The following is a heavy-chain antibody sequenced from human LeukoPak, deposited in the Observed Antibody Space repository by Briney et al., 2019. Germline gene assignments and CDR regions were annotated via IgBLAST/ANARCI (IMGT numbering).Heavy chain of an antibody. CDR3: ASRAMGYGGNPIGYFDY. V-gene: IGHV1-69*06. J-gene: IGHJ4*02. CDR2: IIPIFGTA. CDR1: GYTFTDYY. D-gene: IGHD4-23*01. Sequence: SVKVSCKASGYTFTDYYMHWVRQAPGQGLEWMGGIIPIFGTANYAQKFQGRVTITADKSTSTAYMELSSLRSEDTAVYYCASRAMGYGGNPIGYFDYWGQGTLVTVSS.